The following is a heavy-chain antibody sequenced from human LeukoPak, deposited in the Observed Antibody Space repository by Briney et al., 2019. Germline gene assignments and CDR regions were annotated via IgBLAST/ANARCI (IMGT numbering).Heavy chain of an antibody. J-gene: IGHJ4*02. Sequence: GGSLRLSCTASEFTFSSYAMSWVRQAPGKGLEWVSAISAGGGGTYYADSVKGRFTISRDNSKSTLYLQMNSLRAEDTAVYYCAKRDVARLDSWGQGTLVTVSS. CDR1: EFTFSSYA. V-gene: IGHV3-23*01. CDR2: ISAGGGGT. CDR3: AKRDVARLDS.